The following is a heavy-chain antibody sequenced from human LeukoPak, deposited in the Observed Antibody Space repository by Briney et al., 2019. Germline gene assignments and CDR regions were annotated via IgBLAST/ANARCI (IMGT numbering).Heavy chain of an antibody. Sequence: PGGSLRLSCVGSGFTFSRYWLNWVRQAPGKGLEWVANIKQDESEKYYVDSVKGRFTISRDNAKNSLYLQMNSLRAEDTAVYYCARARVVTKWIDYWGQGTLVTVSS. V-gene: IGHV3-7*03. CDR2: IKQDESEK. D-gene: IGHD2-21*02. CDR3: ARARVVTKWIDY. CDR1: GFTFSRYW. J-gene: IGHJ4*02.